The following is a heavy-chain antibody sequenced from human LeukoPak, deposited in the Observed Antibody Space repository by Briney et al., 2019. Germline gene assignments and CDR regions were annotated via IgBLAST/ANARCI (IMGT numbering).Heavy chain of an antibody. Sequence: ASVKVSCKASGYTFTGYYMHWVRQAPGQGLEWMGWINPNSGGTNYAQKFQGRVTMTWDTSISTAYMELSRLRSDDTAVYYCARALCSGGSCYYYYYGMDVWGQGTTVTVSS. CDR2: INPNSGGT. J-gene: IGHJ6*02. CDR1: GYTFTGYY. CDR3: ARALCSGGSCYYYYYGMDV. V-gene: IGHV1-2*02. D-gene: IGHD2-15*01.